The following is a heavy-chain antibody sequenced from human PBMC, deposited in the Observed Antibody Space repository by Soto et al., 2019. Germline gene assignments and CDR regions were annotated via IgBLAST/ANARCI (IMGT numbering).Heavy chain of an antibody. V-gene: IGHV1-3*01. J-gene: IGHJ4*02. CDR2: INAGNGNT. CDR3: ARGVVRGVIIGDY. Sequence: QVQLVQSGAEVKKPGASVKVSCKASGYTFTSYAMHWVRQAPGQRLEWMGWINAGNGNTKYSQKFQGRVTITRDTSASTAYMELSSLRSEDTAVYYCARGVVRGVIIGDYWGQGTLVTVSS. D-gene: IGHD3-10*01. CDR1: GYTFTSYA.